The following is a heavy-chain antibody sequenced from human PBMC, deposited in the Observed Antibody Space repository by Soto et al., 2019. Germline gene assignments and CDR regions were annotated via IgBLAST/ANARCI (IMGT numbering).Heavy chain of an antibody. CDR1: GDTFSNYA. J-gene: IGHJ5*02. D-gene: IGHD5-18*01. CDR3: TRGIQLWS. Sequence: QVQLVQSGAEVKKPGSSVKVSCKASGDTFSNYALTWVRQDPGQGLEWMGGIIPLSGTPNYAQKFQGRVTITADKSTTTVYMELSSLGSEDTAVYYCTRGIQLWSWGQGTLVTVSS. V-gene: IGHV1-69*06. CDR2: IIPLSGTP.